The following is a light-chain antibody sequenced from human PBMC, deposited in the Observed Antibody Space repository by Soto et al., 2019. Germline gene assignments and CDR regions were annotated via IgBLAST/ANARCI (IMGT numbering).Light chain of an antibody. CDR3: QQYNNWPPWT. CDR1: LSGSSK. Sequence: EIVMTQSPATLSVSPRERATLSWRASLSGSSKLAWYQQKPCQAPRLLIYHASTRATGIPARFSGSVSVTEFTLTNSSLQSEDFAVYSCQQYNNWPPWTFGQGNKVEIK. CDR2: HAS. V-gene: IGKV3-15*01. J-gene: IGKJ1*01.